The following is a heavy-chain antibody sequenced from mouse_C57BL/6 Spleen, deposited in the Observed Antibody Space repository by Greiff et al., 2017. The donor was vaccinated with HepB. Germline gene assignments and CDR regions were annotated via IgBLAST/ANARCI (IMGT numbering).Heavy chain of an antibody. D-gene: IGHD2-3*01. CDR1: GYTFTSYW. Sequence: VQLQQPGAELVKPGASVKLSCKASGYTFTSYWMHWVKQRPGQGLEWIGMIHPNSGSTNYNEKFKSKATLTVDKSSSTAYMQLSSLTSEDSAVYYGARSSDDGYLKDYFDYWGQGTTLTVSS. CDR2: IHPNSGST. J-gene: IGHJ2*01. CDR3: ARSSDDGYLKDYFDY. V-gene: IGHV1-64*01.